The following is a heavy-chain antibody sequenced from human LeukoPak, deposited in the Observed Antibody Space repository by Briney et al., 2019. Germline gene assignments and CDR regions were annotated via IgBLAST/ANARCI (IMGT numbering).Heavy chain of an antibody. V-gene: IGHV4-39*07. Sequence: SETLSLTCTVSGGSISSSSYYWGWIRQPPGKGLEWIGSIYYSGSTYYNPSLKSRVTISVDTSKNQFSLKLSSVTAADTAVYYCARAWTRGVVVPAAQNWFDPWGQGTLVTVSS. J-gene: IGHJ5*02. D-gene: IGHD2-2*01. CDR1: GGSISSSSYY. CDR3: ARAWTRGVVVPAAQNWFDP. CDR2: IYYSGST.